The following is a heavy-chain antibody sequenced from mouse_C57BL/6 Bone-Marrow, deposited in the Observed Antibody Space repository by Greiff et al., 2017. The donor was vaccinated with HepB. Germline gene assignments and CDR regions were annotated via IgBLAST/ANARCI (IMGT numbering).Heavy chain of an antibody. CDR2: INPNNGGT. V-gene: IGHV1-18*01. CDR3: ARSTPYYYGSMDFDY. CDR1: GYTFTDYN. J-gene: IGHJ2*01. Sequence: EVQLQQSGPELVKPGASVKIPCKASGYTFTDYNMDWVKQSHGKSLEWIGDINPNNGGTIYNQKFKGKATLTVDKSSSTAYMELRSLTSEDTAVYYCARSTPYYYGSMDFDYWGQGTTLTVSS. D-gene: IGHD1-1*01.